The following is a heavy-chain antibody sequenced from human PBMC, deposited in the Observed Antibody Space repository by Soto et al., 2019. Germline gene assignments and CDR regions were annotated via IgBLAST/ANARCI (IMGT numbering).Heavy chain of an antibody. D-gene: IGHD6-19*01. Sequence: QVQLVESGGGVVQPGRSLRLSCAASGFTFSSYAMHWVRQAPGKGLEWVAVISYDGSNKYYADSVKGRFTISRDNSKNTLYLQMNSLRAEDTAVYYCASIAVAGHGQPDYWGQGTLVTVSS. CDR2: ISYDGSNK. CDR3: ASIAVAGHGQPDY. CDR1: GFTFSSYA. V-gene: IGHV3-30-3*01. J-gene: IGHJ4*02.